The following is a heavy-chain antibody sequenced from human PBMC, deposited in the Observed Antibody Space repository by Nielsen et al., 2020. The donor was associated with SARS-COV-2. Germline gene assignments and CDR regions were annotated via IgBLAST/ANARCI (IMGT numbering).Heavy chain of an antibody. CDR3: ARGVGLLWFGDRHDAFDI. V-gene: IGHV4-59*01. Sequence: GSLRLSCTASGGSISSYYWSWIRQPPGKGLEWIGYIYYSGSTNYNPSLKSRVTISVDTSKNQFSLKLSSVTAADTAVYYCARGVGLLWFGDRHDAFDIWGQGTMVTVSS. CDR2: IYYSGST. CDR1: GGSISSYY. J-gene: IGHJ3*02. D-gene: IGHD3-10*01.